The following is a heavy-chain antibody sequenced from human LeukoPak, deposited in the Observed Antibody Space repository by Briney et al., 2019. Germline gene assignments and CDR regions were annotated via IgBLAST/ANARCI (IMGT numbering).Heavy chain of an antibody. D-gene: IGHD1-26*01. CDR3: ARSWDVYESFTY. Sequence: GGSLRLSCATSGFTFSDYEMNWVRQAPGKGLEWVASISRTESAIDYADSVKGRFSVSRDNANSSLHLQMSGLRAEDTAIYFCARSWDVYESFTYWGQGTLVSVSS. CDR1: GFTFSDYE. CDR2: ISRTESAI. V-gene: IGHV3-48*03. J-gene: IGHJ4*02.